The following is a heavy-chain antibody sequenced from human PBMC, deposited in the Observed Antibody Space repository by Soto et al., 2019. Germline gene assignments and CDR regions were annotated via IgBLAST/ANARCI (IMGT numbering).Heavy chain of an antibody. CDR3: ARESEDLTSNFDY. V-gene: IGHV3-21*01. Sequence: VGSLRLSCAASGFTFTRYSMNWVRQAPGKGLEWVSSISSTTNYIYYADSMKGRFTVSRDNAKNSVYLEMNSLSAEDTAVYYCARESEDLTSNFDYWGQGTLVNVSS. CDR1: GFTFTRYS. J-gene: IGHJ4*02. CDR2: ISSTTNYI.